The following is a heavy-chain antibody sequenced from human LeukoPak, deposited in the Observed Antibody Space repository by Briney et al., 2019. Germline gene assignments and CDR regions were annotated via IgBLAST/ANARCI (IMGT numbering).Heavy chain of an antibody. D-gene: IGHD3-22*01. Sequence: GGSLRLSCAASGVTFRSYAMSWVRQAPGKGLEWVSAISGSGGSTYYADSVKGRSTISRDNSKNTLYLQMNSLRAEDTAVYYCAKEGLNYYDSSGYPSDYWGQGTLVTVSS. V-gene: IGHV3-23*01. J-gene: IGHJ4*02. CDR1: GVTFRSYA. CDR3: AKEGLNYYDSSGYPSDY. CDR2: ISGSGGST.